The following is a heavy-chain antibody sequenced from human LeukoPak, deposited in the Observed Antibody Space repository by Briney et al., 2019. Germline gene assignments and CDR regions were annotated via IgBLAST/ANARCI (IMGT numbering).Heavy chain of an antibody. CDR1: GYTFTSYG. J-gene: IGHJ6*03. Sequence: GASVKVSCKASGYTFTSYGISWVRQAPGQGLEGMGWITPYNGNTNYAQKFQCRVTLTTDTSTSTASMELRSLRSDDTAVYYCARDTGYINYAYYYSMDVWGKGTTVTVSS. CDR3: ARDTGYINYAYYYSMDV. V-gene: IGHV1-18*01. CDR2: ITPYNGNT. D-gene: IGHD4-11*01.